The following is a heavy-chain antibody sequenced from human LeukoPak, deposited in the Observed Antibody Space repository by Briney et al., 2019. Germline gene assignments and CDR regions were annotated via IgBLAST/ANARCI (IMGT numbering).Heavy chain of an antibody. CDR3: ARSKALRLDDIYY. Sequence: GASVKVSCKASGGTFSSYAISWVRQAPGEGLEWMGGIIPIFGTANYAQKFQGRVTITADESMSTAYMELSSLRSEDAAVYYCARSKALRLDDIYYWGQGTLVTVSS. V-gene: IGHV1-69*13. D-gene: IGHD3-9*01. CDR2: IIPIFGTA. CDR1: GGTFSSYA. J-gene: IGHJ4*02.